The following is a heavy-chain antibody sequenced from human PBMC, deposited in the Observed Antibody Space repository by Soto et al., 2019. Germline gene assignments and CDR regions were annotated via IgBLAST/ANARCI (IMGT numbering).Heavy chain of an antibody. CDR1: GFTFSSYG. D-gene: IGHD5-18*01. CDR3: ARDQDTSLAIYYYYGMDV. V-gene: IGHV3-21*01. J-gene: IGHJ6*02. Sequence: PGGSLRLSCAASGFTFSSYGMNWVRQTPGKGLEWVSSISSTSNYIYYADSVKGRFTISRDNAENSLYLQMNSLRAEDTAVYYSARDQDTSLAIYYYYGMDVWGQGTTVTVSS. CDR2: ISSTSNYI.